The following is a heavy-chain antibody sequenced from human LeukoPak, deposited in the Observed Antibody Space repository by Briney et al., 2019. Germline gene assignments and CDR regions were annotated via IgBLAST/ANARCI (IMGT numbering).Heavy chain of an antibody. V-gene: IGHV4-34*01. Sequence: SETLSLTCVVYGGSFSGYFWSWIRQPPGTGLEWVGEINHRGRANYNPSLKSRVAISVDTSKDQFSLRLSSVTAADTAVYYCARGFRDLPGHMDVWDKGTTVIVSS. CDR1: GGSFSGYF. CDR3: ARGFRDLPGHMDV. J-gene: IGHJ6*03. CDR2: INHRGRA.